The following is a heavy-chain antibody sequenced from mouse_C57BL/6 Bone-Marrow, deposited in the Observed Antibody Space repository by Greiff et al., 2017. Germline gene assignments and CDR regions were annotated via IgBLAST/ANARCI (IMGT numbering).Heavy chain of an antibody. J-gene: IGHJ4*01. CDR1: GFTFSSYA. CDR2: ISDGGSYT. D-gene: IGHD1-1*01. Sequence: EVQLVESGGGLVKPGGSLKLSCAASGFTFSSYAMSWVRQTPEKRLEWVATISDGGSYTYYPDNVKGRFTISRDNAKNNLYLQRSHLKSEDTAMYYCARDDGVLLQSYAMDYWGQGTSVTVSS. CDR3: ARDDGVLLQSYAMDY. V-gene: IGHV5-4*01.